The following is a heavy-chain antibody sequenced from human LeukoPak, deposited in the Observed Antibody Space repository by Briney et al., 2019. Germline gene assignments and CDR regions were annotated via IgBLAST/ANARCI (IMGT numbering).Heavy chain of an antibody. CDR1: GYTFSSYG. Sequence: VASVKVSCKASGYTFSSYGITWARQAPGQGLEWMGWISVYNGNTKSAQNLQGRVIMTTDTSTNTAHMELRSLRSDDTAVYYCARIASDGSGTNHYWGQGTQVIVSS. CDR3: ARIASDGSGTNHY. V-gene: IGHV1-18*01. D-gene: IGHD3-10*01. CDR2: ISVYNGNT. J-gene: IGHJ4*02.